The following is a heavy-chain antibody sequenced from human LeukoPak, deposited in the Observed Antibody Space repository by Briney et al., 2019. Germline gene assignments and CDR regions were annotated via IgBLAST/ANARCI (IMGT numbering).Heavy chain of an antibody. CDR1: GYSFTSYW. D-gene: IGHD6-13*01. CDR2: IYPGDSDT. J-gene: IGHJ4*02. V-gene: IGHV5-51*01. Sequence: GESLQISCQGSGYSFTSYWIGWVRQLPGKGLEWMGIIYPGDSDTRYSPSFQGQDTISADKYISTAYLQWSSLKASDTAMYYCARLTDSSSWYVPIGYWGQGTLVTVSS. CDR3: ARLTDSSSWYVPIGY.